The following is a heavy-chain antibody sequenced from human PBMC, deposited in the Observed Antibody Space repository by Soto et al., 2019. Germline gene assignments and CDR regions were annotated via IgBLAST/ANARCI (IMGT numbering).Heavy chain of an antibody. Sequence: QITLNESGPTVVRPTETLTLTCRFSGFSLTTSGVGVGWIRQSPGKAPGWLALMYWDDDKRYSASLKSRLTTTTDTSKSQVVLTVSYLEPLCTSTHYCAHTVLRTVFLLVTSRPLYFDFWGQRTPLAVSS. D-gene: IGHD3-3*01. J-gene: IGHJ4*02. V-gene: IGHV2-5*02. CDR2: MYWDDDK. CDR3: AHTVLRTVFLLVTSRPLYFDF. CDR1: GFSLTTSGVG.